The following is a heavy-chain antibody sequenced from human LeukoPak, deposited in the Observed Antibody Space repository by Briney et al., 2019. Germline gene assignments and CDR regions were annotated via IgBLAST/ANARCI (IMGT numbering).Heavy chain of an antibody. D-gene: IGHD2-2*01. CDR3: AKDIGYDPSQGAFDI. CDR1: GFTFDDYA. V-gene: IGHV3-9*01. CDR2: ISWNSGSI. J-gene: IGHJ3*02. Sequence: GGSLRLSCAASGFTFDDYAMLWVRQAPGKGLEWVSGISWNSGSIGYADSVKGRFTISRDNAKNSLYLQMNSLRAEDTALYYCAKDIGYDPSQGAFDIWGQGTMVTVSS.